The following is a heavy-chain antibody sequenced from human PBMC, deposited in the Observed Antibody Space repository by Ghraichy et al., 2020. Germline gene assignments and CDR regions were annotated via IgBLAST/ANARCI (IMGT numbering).Heavy chain of an antibody. J-gene: IGHJ3*02. CDR3: ARDPGYCSGGHCYYDAFDI. CDR1: GFTFISYS. V-gene: IGHV3-21*01. CDR2: IDSSSSYI. D-gene: IGHD2-15*01. Sequence: GESLNISCPASGFTFISYSMHWVRQAPGQGLEWVSFIDSSSSYIYYADSVQGRFTVSRDNAKNSLYLQMNSLRAEDTAVYYCARDPGYCSGGHCYYDAFDIWGQGTMVTVSS.